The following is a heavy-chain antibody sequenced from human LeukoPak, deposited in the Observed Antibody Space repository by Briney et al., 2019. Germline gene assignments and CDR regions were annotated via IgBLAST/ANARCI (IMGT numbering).Heavy chain of an antibody. CDR3: AKEEVAAASTGDY. CDR2: IYSGADST. J-gene: IGHJ4*02. Sequence: HPGGSLGLSCAASGLSVGSNYMTWVRQAPGKGLEWVSVIYSGADSTYYADSVKGRFTISRDNSKNTLYLQMNSLRAEDTAVYYYAKEEVAAASTGDYWGQGTLVTVSS. CDR1: GLSVGSNY. V-gene: IGHV3-53*05. D-gene: IGHD6-13*01.